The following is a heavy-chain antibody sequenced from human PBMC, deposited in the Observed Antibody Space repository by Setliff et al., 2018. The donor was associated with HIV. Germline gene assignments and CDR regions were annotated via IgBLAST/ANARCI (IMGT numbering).Heavy chain of an antibody. V-gene: IGHV4-61*09. CDR3: VRDPGYSSGWSGTTFDY. CDR2: ISSTGGT. D-gene: IGHD6-19*01. CDR1: GGSLRRGNYY. J-gene: IGHJ4*02. Sequence: SETLSLTCTVSGGSLRRGNYYWSWIRQPAGEGLEWIGHISSTGGTNYNPSRKNRVTLSLDTSMNQFSLKLRSVFAGDTAVYFCVRDPGYSSGWSGTTFDYWGQGTLVTAPQ.